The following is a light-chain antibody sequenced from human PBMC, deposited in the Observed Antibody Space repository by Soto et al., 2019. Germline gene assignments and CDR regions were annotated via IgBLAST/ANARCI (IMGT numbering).Light chain of an antibody. CDR3: QQYGSSPPWT. CDR1: QSVSSSY. J-gene: IGKJ1*01. CDR2: GAS. V-gene: IGKV3-20*01. Sequence: EIVLTQSPGTLSLSPGERATLSCRASQSVSSSYLAWYQQKPGQAPRLLIYGASSRATGIPDRFSGSGSGKDFTLSISRLEPEDFAVYYCQQYGSSPPWTFGQGTQVEMK.